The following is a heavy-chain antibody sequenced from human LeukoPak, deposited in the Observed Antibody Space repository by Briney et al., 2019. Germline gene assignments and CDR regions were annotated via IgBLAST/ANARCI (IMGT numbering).Heavy chain of an antibody. V-gene: IGHV4-4*02. CDR2: VYHRGNT. D-gene: IGHD3-10*01. CDR3: ARVPRGAGALDY. Sequence: SGTLSLTCTVSGGSITSDNWWSWVRPTPGKGLEWTGEVYHRGNTNYNPSLKSRVTVSVDKSKNQFSLKLNSVTAADTAVYYCARVPRGAGALDYWGQGTLVTVSS. J-gene: IGHJ4*02. CDR1: GGSITSDNW.